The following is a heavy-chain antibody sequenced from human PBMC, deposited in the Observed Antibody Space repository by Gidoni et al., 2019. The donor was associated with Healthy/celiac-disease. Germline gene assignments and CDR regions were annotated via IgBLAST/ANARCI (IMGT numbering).Heavy chain of an antibody. CDR3: ARGPVRFFKGRGFDY. Sequence: QVQLQQWGAGLLKPSETLSLTCAVYGGSFSGYYWSWIRQPPGKGLEWIGEINHSGSTNYNPSLKSRVTISVDTSKNQFSLKLSSVTAADTAVYYCARGPVRFFKGRGFDYWGQGTLVTVSS. J-gene: IGHJ4*02. D-gene: IGHD3-3*01. CDR2: INHSGST. CDR1: GGSFSGYY. V-gene: IGHV4-34*01.